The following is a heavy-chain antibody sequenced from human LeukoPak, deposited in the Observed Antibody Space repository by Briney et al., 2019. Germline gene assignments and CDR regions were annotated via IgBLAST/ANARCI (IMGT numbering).Heavy chain of an antibody. CDR1: GGSISSSSYY. D-gene: IGHD3-22*01. CDR2: IYYSGST. J-gene: IGHJ4*02. V-gene: IGHV4-39*07. Sequence: SETLSLTCTVSGGSISSSSYYWGWIRQPPGKGLEWIGSIYYSGSTYYNPSLKSRVTISVDTSKNQFSLKLSSVTAADTAVYYCARGYGGEYYYDSSGYYYVSAYFDYWGQGTLVTVSS. CDR3: ARGYGGEYYYDSSGYYYVSAYFDY.